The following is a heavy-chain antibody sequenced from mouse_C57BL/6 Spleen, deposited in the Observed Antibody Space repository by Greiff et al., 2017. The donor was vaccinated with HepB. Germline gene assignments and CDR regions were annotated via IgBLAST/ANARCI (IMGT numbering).Heavy chain of an antibody. J-gene: IGHJ3*01. CDR2: IDPSDSYT. CDR1: GYTFTSYW. CDR3: ARKRLGYYDYEVGFAY. D-gene: IGHD2-4*01. V-gene: IGHV1-50*01. Sequence: QVQLKQPGAELVKPGASVKLSCKASGYTFTSYWMQWVKQRPGQGLEWIGEIDPSDSYTNYNQKFKGKATLTVDTSSSTAYMQLSSLTSEDSAVYYCARKRLGYYDYEVGFAYWGQGTLVTVSA.